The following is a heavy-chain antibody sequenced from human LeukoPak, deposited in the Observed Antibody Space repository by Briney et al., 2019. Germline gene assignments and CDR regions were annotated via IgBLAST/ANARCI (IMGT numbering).Heavy chain of an antibody. CDR2: ISGRVGST. CDR1: GFSFSNYA. Sequence: GGSLRLSCAASGFSFSNYAMSWVRQAPGKGLEWVSAISGRVGSTDYADSVKGRFTISRDNSKNTLYLQMNSLRAEDTAVYYCAKDRGSGWPQFDYWGQGTLDTVSS. D-gene: IGHD6-19*01. CDR3: AKDRGSGWPQFDY. J-gene: IGHJ4*02. V-gene: IGHV3-23*01.